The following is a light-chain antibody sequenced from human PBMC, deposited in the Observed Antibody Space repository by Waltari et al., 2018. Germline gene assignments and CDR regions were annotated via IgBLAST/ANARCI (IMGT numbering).Light chain of an antibody. J-gene: IGKJ4*01. Sequence: EIVLTQSPATLSLSPGERATLSCRASQSISNYLAWYQQKRGQAPRLLLYDTSNRATGIPARFSGSGSGTEFTLTISSLEPEDFAVYYWHQRSDWGTFGGGTKVEI. V-gene: IGKV3-11*01. CDR3: HQRSDWGT. CDR2: DTS. CDR1: QSISNY.